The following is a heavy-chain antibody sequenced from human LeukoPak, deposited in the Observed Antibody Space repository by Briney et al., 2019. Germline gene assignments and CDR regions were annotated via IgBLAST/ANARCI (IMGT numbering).Heavy chain of an antibody. CDR3: TRVSVALTNASDI. CDR1: GLIVSSNY. Sequence: PGGSLRLSCAASGLIVSSNYMSWVRQAPGKGLEWVSVIYSGGSTYYADSVEGRFTISRDTSKNRLYLQMNSLRAEDTAVYYCTRVSVALTNASDIWGQGTVVTVSS. CDR2: IYSGGST. J-gene: IGHJ3*02. V-gene: IGHV3-53*01. D-gene: IGHD3-3*01.